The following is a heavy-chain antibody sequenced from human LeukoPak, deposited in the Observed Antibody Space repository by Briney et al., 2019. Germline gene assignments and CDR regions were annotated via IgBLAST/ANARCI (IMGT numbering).Heavy chain of an antibody. D-gene: IGHD2-2*02. V-gene: IGHV1-8*01. Sequence: ASVKVSCKASGYTFTSYDINWVRQATGQGLEWMGLMNPNSGNTGYAQKFQGRVTMTRDTSISTAYMELSRLRSDDTAVYYCAREVGYCSSTSCYNSIYYYYGMDVWGQGTTVTVSS. CDR3: AREVGYCSSTSCYNSIYYYYGMDV. CDR2: MNPNSGNT. J-gene: IGHJ6*02. CDR1: GYTFTSYD.